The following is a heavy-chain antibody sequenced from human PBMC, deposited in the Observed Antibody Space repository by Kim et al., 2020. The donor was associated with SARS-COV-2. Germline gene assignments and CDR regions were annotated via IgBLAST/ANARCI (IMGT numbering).Heavy chain of an antibody. V-gene: IGHV1-3*01. CDR3: ARDPSNCSSGSCHYYYYMDV. D-gene: IGHD2-15*01. Sequence: ASVKVSCKASGYSFTKYAIHWVRQAPGQRLEWMGWINGGNGETKHSQKFQGRVTITRDTSASTAYMELSTLRSEDTAVYYCARDPSNCSSGSCHYYYYMDVWGQGTTVIVSS. CDR1: GYSFTKYA. CDR2: INGGNGET. J-gene: IGHJ6*03.